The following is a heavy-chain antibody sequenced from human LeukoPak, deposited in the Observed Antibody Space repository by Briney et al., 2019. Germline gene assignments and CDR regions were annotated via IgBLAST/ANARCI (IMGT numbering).Heavy chain of an antibody. Sequence: ASVKVSCTASGYTFTSYYMHWVRQAPGQGLEWMGLINPSGGSTSYAQTFQGRVTITTDKSTNTAYMELSSLRSEDTAVYYCARDPVGGVVAATVYYYYRDVWGKGTTVTVSS. CDR3: ARDPVGGVVAATVYYYYRDV. J-gene: IGHJ6*03. CDR2: INPSGGST. CDR1: GYTFTSYY. D-gene: IGHD2-15*01. V-gene: IGHV1-46*01.